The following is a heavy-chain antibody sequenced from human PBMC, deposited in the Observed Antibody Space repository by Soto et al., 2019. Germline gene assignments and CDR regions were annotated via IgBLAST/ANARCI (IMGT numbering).Heavy chain of an antibody. J-gene: IGHJ3*02. Sequence: GGSLRLSCAASGFTFSSYWMHWVRQAPGKGLVWVSRINGDGRGTSYADPVKGIFTHSRDNARNTLYLQMDSLRAEDTAVYYCVKDTGIYAFDIWGQGTMVTVSS. V-gene: IGHV3-74*01. D-gene: IGHD4-4*01. CDR3: VKDTGIYAFDI. CDR2: INGDGRGT. CDR1: GFTFSSYW.